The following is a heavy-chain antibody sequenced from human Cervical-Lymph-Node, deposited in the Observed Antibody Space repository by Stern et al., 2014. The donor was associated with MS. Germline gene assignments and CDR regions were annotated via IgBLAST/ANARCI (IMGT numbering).Heavy chain of an antibody. V-gene: IGHV1-46*01. D-gene: IGHD3/OR15-3a*01. Sequence: QVQLVQSGAEVKKPGASVKVSCKASGYTFTSHYMHWVRQAPGQGLEWVGIINPSGDSASYAQKIQGRVTMTRDPTTRTAYRGRSSLRSEDTAVYYCASGTGSKRPTGNYWGQGTLVTVSS. CDR3: ASGTGSKRPTGNY. J-gene: IGHJ4*02. CDR1: GYTFTSHY. CDR2: INPSGDSA.